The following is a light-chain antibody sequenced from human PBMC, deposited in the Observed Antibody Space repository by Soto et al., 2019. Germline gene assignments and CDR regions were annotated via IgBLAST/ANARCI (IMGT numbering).Light chain of an antibody. CDR2: DGS. CDR1: SGDVGFYNY. Sequence: QSVLTQPASVSGSPGQSITISCTGTSGDVGFYNYVSWYQRHPGKAPKLIIYDGSNRPSGVSNRFSGSKSGIPASLTISGLQAEDEDHYYCSAYTGGSYYVFGTGTKLTVL. V-gene: IGLV2-14*01. CDR3: SAYTGGSYYV. J-gene: IGLJ1*01.